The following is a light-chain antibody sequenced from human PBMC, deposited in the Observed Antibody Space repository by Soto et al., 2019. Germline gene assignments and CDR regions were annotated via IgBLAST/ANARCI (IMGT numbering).Light chain of an antibody. Sequence: QYALTKPASVSGSPGQSITISCTGTSNDVGGYNYVSWYQHHPGKAPKLIICDVTDRPSGISYRFSASKSGNTASLTISGLQAEDEADYYCSSYTSSNAEVFGTGTKVTVL. V-gene: IGLV2-14*03. CDR1: SNDVGGYNY. CDR2: DVT. CDR3: SSYTSSNAEV. J-gene: IGLJ1*01.